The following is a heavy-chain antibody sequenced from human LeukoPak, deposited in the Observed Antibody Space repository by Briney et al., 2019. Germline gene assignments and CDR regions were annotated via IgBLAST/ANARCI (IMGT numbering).Heavy chain of an antibody. CDR1: GFTFSSYA. D-gene: IGHD2-2*01. J-gene: IGHJ4*02. CDR2: ISGSGGST. Sequence: PGGSLRLSCAVSGFTFSSYAMTWGRRAPGKGLEWVSAISGSGGSTYYADSVKGRFTISRDNSKHTLYLQMNSLRAEDTAVYYCAKFIVVVPAAIDYWGQGTLVTVSS. CDR3: AKFIVVVPAAIDY. V-gene: IGHV3-23*01.